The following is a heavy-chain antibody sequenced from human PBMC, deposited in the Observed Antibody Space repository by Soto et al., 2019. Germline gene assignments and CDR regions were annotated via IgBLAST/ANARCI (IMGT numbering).Heavy chain of an antibody. CDR3: ARRRHAYFDS. CDR2: ISYDGGT. Sequence: QLQLQESGPGLVKPSETLSLTCTVSGGSIIDLHLYYWAWLRQSPGKGLEWLATISYDGGTFYSPSLDSRVTMSVDTSTTQFSLKLSSVTATDTAVYYCARRRHAYFDSWGQGSMVTVSS. CDR1: GGSIIDLHLYY. J-gene: IGHJ4*02. V-gene: IGHV4-39*01.